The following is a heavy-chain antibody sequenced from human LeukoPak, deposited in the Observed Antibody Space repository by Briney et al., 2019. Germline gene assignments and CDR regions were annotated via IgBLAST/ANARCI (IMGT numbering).Heavy chain of an antibody. Sequence: RASVKVSCKASGYTFTSYYMHWVRQAPGQGLEWMGIINPSGGSTSYAQKFQGSVTMTRDTSTSTAYMELSSLRSEDTAVYYCARELAARPYYYYGMDVWGQGTTVTVSS. CDR2: INPSGGST. CDR1: GYTFTSYY. V-gene: IGHV1-46*01. CDR3: ARELAARPYYYYGMDV. J-gene: IGHJ6*02. D-gene: IGHD6-6*01.